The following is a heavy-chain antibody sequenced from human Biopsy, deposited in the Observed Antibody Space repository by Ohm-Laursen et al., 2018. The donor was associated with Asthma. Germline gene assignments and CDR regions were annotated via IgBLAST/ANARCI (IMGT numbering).Heavy chain of an antibody. CDR3: AKGAGSGSYHFFHFDS. Sequence: GSLRLSCTASGLTFSSFAMTWVRLSPGKGPEWAAGISGSGGRTDYGDSVKGRFTISRDNSKNTLFLQMSSLRADDTAVYYCAKGAGSGSYHFFHFDSWGQGTPVTVSS. D-gene: IGHD3-10*01. J-gene: IGHJ4*02. CDR2: ISGSGGRT. V-gene: IGHV3-23*01. CDR1: GLTFSSFA.